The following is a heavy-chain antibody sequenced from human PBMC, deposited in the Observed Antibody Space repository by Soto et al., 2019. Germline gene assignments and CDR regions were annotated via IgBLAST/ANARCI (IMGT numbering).Heavy chain of an antibody. D-gene: IGHD5-18*01. J-gene: IGHJ4*02. CDR3: AREPNESYYFDY. CDR1: GYTFTNYY. V-gene: IGHV1-46*01. Sequence: AAVKVSCKASGYTFTNYYIHWVRQAPGQGLEWLGIIRPSGGRTEYAQRFQGRVTMTRDTSTSTVYMELTSLTSEDTAVYYCAREPNESYYFDYWGQGTLVTVSS. CDR2: IRPSGGRT.